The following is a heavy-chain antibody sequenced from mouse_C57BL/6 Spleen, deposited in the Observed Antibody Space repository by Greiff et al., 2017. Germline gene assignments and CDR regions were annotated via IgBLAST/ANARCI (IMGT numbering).Heavy chain of an antibody. V-gene: IGHV1-19*01. CDR2: INPYNGGT. D-gene: IGHD2-2*01. CDR3: ARDYGSFDY. J-gene: IGHJ2*01. CDR1: GYTFTDYY. Sequence: VHVKQSGPVLVKPGASVKMSCKASGYTFTDYYMNWVKQSHGKSLEWIGVINPYNGGTSYNQKFKGKATLTVDKSSSTTYMELNSLTSDDSAVYYCARDYGSFDYWGQGTTLTVSS.